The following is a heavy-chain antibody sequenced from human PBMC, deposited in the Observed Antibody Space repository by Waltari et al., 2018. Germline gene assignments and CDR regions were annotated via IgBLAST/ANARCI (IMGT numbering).Heavy chain of an antibody. CDR1: GGSISSSSYY. J-gene: IGHJ3*02. CDR3: ARRVEIEVVVIAIGAFDI. D-gene: IGHD2-21*01. Sequence: QLQLQESGPGLVKPSETLSLTCTVSGGSISSSSYYWGWIRQPPGKGLEWIGSIYYSGSTYYNPSLKSRVTISVDTSKNQFSLKLSSVTAADTAVYYCARRVEIEVVVIAIGAFDIWGQGTMVTVSS. V-gene: IGHV4-39*01. CDR2: IYYSGST.